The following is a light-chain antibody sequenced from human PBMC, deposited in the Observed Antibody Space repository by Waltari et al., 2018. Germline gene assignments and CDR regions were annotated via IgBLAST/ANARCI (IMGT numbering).Light chain of an antibody. Sequence: SYELTQPPSVSVSPGQTASITCSGDKLGDKYVCWYQQKPGQSPILVIYQDSKRPSGIPERFSGSNSGNTATLTISGAQSMDEADYYCQAWDSSTVVFGGGTKLTVL. V-gene: IGLV3-1*01. CDR1: KLGDKY. CDR2: QDS. J-gene: IGLJ2*01. CDR3: QAWDSSTVV.